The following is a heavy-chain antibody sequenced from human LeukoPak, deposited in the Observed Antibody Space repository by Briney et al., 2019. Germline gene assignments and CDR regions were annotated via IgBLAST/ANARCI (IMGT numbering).Heavy chain of an antibody. Sequence: SETLSLTCTVSGGSISSSGYYWGWIRQPPGKGLEWIGSISYSGNTYYNPSLKSQVTISADTSKNQFSLKLSSVTAADTAVYYCARAIYSSSWYPRDNWFDPWGQGTLVTVSS. V-gene: IGHV4-39*07. CDR3: ARAIYSSSWYPRDNWFDP. CDR1: GGSISSSGYY. D-gene: IGHD6-13*01. CDR2: ISYSGNT. J-gene: IGHJ5*02.